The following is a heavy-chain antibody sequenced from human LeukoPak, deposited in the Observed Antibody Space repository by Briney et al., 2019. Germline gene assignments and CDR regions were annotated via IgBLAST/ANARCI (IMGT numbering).Heavy chain of an antibody. CDR3: ATMVGADP. CDR1: GFTFSSYA. J-gene: IGHJ3*01. CDR2: INSDGSIT. Sequence: GGSLRLSCAASGFTFSSYAMSWVRQAPGRGLVWVSRINSDGSITNYADSVKGRFIISRDNAKNTLYLQMNSLRAEDTAVYYCATMVGADPWGQGTKVTVSS. D-gene: IGHD1-26*01. V-gene: IGHV3-74*01.